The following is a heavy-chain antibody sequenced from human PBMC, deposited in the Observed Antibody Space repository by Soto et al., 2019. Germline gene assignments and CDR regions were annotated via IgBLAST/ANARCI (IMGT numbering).Heavy chain of an antibody. D-gene: IGHD5-12*01. V-gene: IGHV3-7*01. CDR1: GITLSSYW. J-gene: IGHJ3*02. CDR2: IKERGIEK. Sequence: EAQLVESGGGLVQPGGSLRLSCAASGITLSSYWMSWVRQAPGKGLEWVANIKERGIEKYYVDSVKGRFTISRDDAKNSLYLQMNSLRAEDTAVYYCASYGGYPSGGAFVIWGQGTMVSVSS. CDR3: ASYGGYPSGGAFVI.